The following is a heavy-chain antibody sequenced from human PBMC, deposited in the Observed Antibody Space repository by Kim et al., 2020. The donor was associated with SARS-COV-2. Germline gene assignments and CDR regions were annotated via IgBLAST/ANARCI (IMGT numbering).Heavy chain of an antibody. V-gene: IGHV4-39*01. CDR2: IYYSGST. J-gene: IGHJ6*03. CDR1: GGSISSSSYY. Sequence: SETLSLTCTVSGGSISSSSYYWGWIRQPPGKGLEWIGSIYYSGSTYYNPSLKSRVTISVDTSKNQFSLKLSSVTAADTAVYYCARHPLPGLRSPYYYYY. D-gene: IGHD3-10*01. CDR3: ARHPLPGLRSPYYYYY.